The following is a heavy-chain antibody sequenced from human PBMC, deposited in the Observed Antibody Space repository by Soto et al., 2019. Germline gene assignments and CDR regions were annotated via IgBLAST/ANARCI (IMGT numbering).Heavy chain of an antibody. D-gene: IGHD2-2*01. Sequence: GGSLSLSCAASGFTFSSYGMHWVRQAPGKGLEWVAVIWYDGSNKYYADSVKGRFTISRDNSKNTLYLQMNSLRAEDTAVYYCARDHDRLYCSSTSCYAGGLDYWGQGTLVTVSS. J-gene: IGHJ4*02. CDR3: ARDHDRLYCSSTSCYAGGLDY. CDR1: GFTFSSYG. V-gene: IGHV3-33*01. CDR2: IWYDGSNK.